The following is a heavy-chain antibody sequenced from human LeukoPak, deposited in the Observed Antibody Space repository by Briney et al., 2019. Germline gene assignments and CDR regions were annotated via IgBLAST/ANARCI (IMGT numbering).Heavy chain of an antibody. CDR3: ARDLGFCGGDCYSHNWFDP. V-gene: IGHV4-59*01. Sequence: SETLSLTCTVSGGSISSYYWSWIRQPPGKALEWIGYIYYSGSTNYNPSLKSRVTISVDTSKNQFSLKLSSVTAADTAVYYCARDLGFCGGDCYSHNWFDPWGQGTLVTVSS. D-gene: IGHD2-21*02. J-gene: IGHJ5*02. CDR1: GGSISSYY. CDR2: IYYSGST.